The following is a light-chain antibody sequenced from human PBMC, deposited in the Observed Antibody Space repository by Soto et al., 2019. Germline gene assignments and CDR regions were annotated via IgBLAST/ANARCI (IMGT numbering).Light chain of an antibody. CDR3: QQYQSYPWT. CDR1: QDISKY. CDR2: DAS. Sequence: DIQMTQSPSSLSASVGDRVTITCQASQDISKYLNWYQQKPGKAPKVLIYDASNLGTGVPSRFSGRGSGTYFTLTISSLRPEDTATYYCQQYQSYPWTFGQGTKVDIK. J-gene: IGKJ1*01. V-gene: IGKV1-33*01.